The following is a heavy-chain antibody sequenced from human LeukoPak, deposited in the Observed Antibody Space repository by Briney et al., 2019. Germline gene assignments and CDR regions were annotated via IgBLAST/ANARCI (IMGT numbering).Heavy chain of an antibody. D-gene: IGHD3-22*01. CDR2: INSDGSST. V-gene: IGHV3-74*01. Sequence: QPGGSLRLSCAASGFTFSSYWMHWVRQAPGKGLVWVSRINSDGSSTSYADSVKGRFTISRDNAKNTLYLQMNSLRAEDTAVYYCASIVGSGYYYRDGDAFDIWGQGTMVTVSS. CDR3: ASIVGSGYYYRDGDAFDI. J-gene: IGHJ3*02. CDR1: GFTFSSYW.